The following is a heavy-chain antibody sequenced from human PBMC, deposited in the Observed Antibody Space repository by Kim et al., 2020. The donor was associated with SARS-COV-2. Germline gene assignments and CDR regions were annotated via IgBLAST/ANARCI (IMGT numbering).Heavy chain of an antibody. V-gene: IGHV3-30*18. CDR3: AKGSGYSSSWYPVDYYYGMDV. CDR1: GFTFSSYG. D-gene: IGHD6-13*01. Sequence: GGSLRLSCAASGFTFSSYGMHWVRQAPGKGLEWVAVISYDGSNKYYADSVKGRFTISRDNSKNTLYLQMNSLRAEDTAVYYCAKGSGYSSSWYPVDYYYGMDVWGQGTTVTVSS. J-gene: IGHJ6*02. CDR2: ISYDGSNK.